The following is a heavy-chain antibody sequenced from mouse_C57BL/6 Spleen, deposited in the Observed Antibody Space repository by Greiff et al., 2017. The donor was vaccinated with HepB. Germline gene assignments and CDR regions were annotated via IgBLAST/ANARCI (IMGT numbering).Heavy chain of an antibody. CDR2: IYPGDGDT. Sequence: VQLQESGPELVKPGASVKISCKASGYAFSSSWMNWVNQRPGKGLEWIGRIYPGDGDTNYNGKFKGKATLTADKSSSTAYMQLSSLTSEDSAVYFCARRTGYYAMDYWGQGTSVTVSS. CDR3: ARRTGYYAMDY. D-gene: IGHD4-1*01. V-gene: IGHV1-82*01. J-gene: IGHJ4*01. CDR1: GYAFSSSW.